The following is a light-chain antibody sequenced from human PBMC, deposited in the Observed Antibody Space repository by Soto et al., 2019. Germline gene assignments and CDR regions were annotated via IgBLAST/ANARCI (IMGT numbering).Light chain of an antibody. J-gene: IGKJ4*01. Sequence: EIVLTQSPATLSLSPGKRATLSCRASQSVSSYLIWYQQKPGQAPRVLIYDASVRATGIPARFSGSGSGTDFTLTISTLEPEDFAVYYCQQRSNWPLTFGGGTKVEIK. CDR2: DAS. CDR3: QQRSNWPLT. V-gene: IGKV3-11*01. CDR1: QSVSSY.